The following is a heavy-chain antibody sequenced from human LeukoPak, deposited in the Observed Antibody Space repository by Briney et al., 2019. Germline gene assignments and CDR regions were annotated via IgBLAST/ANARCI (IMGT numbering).Heavy chain of an antibody. CDR2: ISSSGRRI. CDR3: ARGPRDPTEYCSRGTCSPTYEV. V-gene: IGHV3-48*03. CDR1: GFTFSDYG. Sequence: GGSLRLSCAASGFTFSDYGMNWVRQAPGKGLEWVSYISSSGRRIYYADSVKGRFTISRDNAKNSLYLQMNSLRADDTAIYYCARGPRDPTEYCSRGTCSPTYEVWGQGTLVTVSS. D-gene: IGHD2-15*01. J-gene: IGHJ4*02.